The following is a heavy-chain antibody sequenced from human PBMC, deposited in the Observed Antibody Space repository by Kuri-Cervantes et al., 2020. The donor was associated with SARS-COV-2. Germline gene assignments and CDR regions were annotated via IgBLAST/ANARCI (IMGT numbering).Heavy chain of an antibody. CDR2: ITSRPTM. J-gene: IGHJ6*02. Sequence: LSLTCVASGFSFRDYAMNWVRQAPGKGLEWISYITSRPTMYYADSVKGRFTVSRDNAKDSVYLQMRSLRAEDTAVYYCARERFDVWGQGTTVTVSS. CDR3: ARERFDV. V-gene: IGHV3-69-1*01. CDR1: GFSFRDYA.